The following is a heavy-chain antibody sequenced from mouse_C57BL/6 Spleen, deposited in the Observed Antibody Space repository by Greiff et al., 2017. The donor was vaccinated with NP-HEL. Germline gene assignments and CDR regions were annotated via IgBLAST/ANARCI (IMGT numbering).Heavy chain of an antibody. D-gene: IGHD2-3*01. CDR3: ARGRWLLQMDY. CDR1: GFTFSDYY. V-gene: IGHV5-16*01. Sequence: EVQRVESEGGLVQPGSSMKLSCTASGFTFSDYYMAWVRQVPEKGLEWVANINYDGSSTYYLDSLKSRFIISRDNAKNILYLQMSSLKSEDTATYYCARGRWLLQMDYWGQGTSVTVSS. J-gene: IGHJ4*01. CDR2: INYDGSST.